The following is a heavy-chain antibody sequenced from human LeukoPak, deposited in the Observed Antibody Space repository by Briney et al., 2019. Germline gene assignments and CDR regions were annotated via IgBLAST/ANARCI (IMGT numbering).Heavy chain of an antibody. J-gene: IGHJ4*02. CDR1: GYTFTGYY. Sequence: ASVTVSCKASGYTFTGYYMHWVRKAPGQGLEWMGWINPNSGGTNYAQKFQGRVTMTRDTSISTAYMELSRLRSDDTAVYYCARVHYYDSSGDVWGQGTLVTVSS. CDR2: INPNSGGT. CDR3: ARVHYYDSSGDV. D-gene: IGHD3-22*01. V-gene: IGHV1-2*02.